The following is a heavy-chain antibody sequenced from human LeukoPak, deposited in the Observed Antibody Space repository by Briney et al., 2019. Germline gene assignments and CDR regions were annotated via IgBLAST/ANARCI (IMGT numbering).Heavy chain of an antibody. CDR1: GYTLTSYY. V-gene: IGHV1-2*02. CDR3: ARLFDYYDNSGYYQYYFDY. Sequence: ASVKVSCKASGYTLTSYYMHWVRQAPGQGLEWMGWINPNTGDTSFAQKFQGRVTLTRDTSISTAYMELSRLKSDDTAVYYCARLFDYYDNSGYYQYYFDYWGQGTLVTVSS. D-gene: IGHD3-22*01. J-gene: IGHJ4*02. CDR2: INPNTGDT.